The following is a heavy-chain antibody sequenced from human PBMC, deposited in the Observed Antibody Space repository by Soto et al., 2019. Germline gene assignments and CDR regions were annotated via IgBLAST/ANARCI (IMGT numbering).Heavy chain of an antibody. CDR2: FDPEDGET. J-gene: IGHJ4*02. CDR3: ATDLPPQSYGDYVFDF. D-gene: IGHD4-17*01. Sequence: GASVKVSCKVSGYTLTELSMHWVRQAPGKGLEWMGGFDPEDGETIFAQKFQGRVTMTEDTSTDTAYMELSSLRSDDTAVYYCATDLPPQSYGDYVFDFWGQGTLVTVSS. CDR1: GYTLTELS. V-gene: IGHV1-24*01.